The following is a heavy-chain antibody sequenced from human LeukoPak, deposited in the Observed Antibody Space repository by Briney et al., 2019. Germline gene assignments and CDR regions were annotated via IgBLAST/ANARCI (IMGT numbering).Heavy chain of an antibody. CDR2: INPNSGGT. Sequence: GASVKVSCKASGYTFAGYHVHWVRQAPGQGLEWMGWINPNSGGTNYAQKFQGRVTMTRDTSISTAYMELSRLRSDDTAVYYCASLYYYDSSGYYGNDAFDIWGQGTMVTVSS. D-gene: IGHD3-22*01. J-gene: IGHJ3*02. V-gene: IGHV1-2*02. CDR3: ASLYYYDSSGYYGNDAFDI. CDR1: GYTFAGYH.